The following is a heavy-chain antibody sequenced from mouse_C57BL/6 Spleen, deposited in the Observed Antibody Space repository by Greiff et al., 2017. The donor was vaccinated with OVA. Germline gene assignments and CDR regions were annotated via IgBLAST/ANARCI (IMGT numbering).Heavy chain of an antibody. CDR2: ILPGSGST. V-gene: IGHV1-9*01. D-gene: IGHD1-1*01. CDR1: GYTFTGYW. CDR3: ARRNSYTVGATDYAMDY. Sequence: QVQLQQSGAELMKPGASVKLSCKATGYTFTGYWIEWVKQRPGHGLEWIGEILPGSGSTNYNEKFKGKATFTADTSSNTAYMQLSSLTTEDSAIYYWARRNSYTVGATDYAMDYWGQGTSVTVSS. J-gene: IGHJ4*01.